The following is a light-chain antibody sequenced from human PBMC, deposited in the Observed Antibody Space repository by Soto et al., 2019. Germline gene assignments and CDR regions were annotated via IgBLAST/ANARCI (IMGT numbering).Light chain of an antibody. CDR3: SSYTSSSTLL. J-gene: IGLJ3*02. CDR2: EVT. Sequence: QSVLTQPASVSGSPGQTITISCTGTSSDVGGYKYVSWYQQHPGKAPKLMIYEVTNRPSGVSNRFSGSKSANTAFLTISGLQADDEADYYCSSYTSSSTLLFGGGTKRTVL. CDR1: SSDVGGYKY. V-gene: IGLV2-14*01.